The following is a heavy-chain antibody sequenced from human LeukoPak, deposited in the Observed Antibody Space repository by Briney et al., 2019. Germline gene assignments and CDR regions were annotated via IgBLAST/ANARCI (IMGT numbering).Heavy chain of an antibody. V-gene: IGHV1-69*13. CDR1: LGTFISYA. J-gene: IGHJ6*02. D-gene: IGHD3-3*01. Sequence: ASVKVSRKASLGTFISYAISWVRQAPAQGLEWMGGIIPIFGTANYAQKFQGRVTITADESTSTAYMELSSMRSEDTAVYYCARGNWTYYDFWSGPSSYYYYYGMDVWGQGTTVTVSS. CDR3: ARGNWTYYDFWSGPSSYYYYYGMDV. CDR2: IIPIFGTA.